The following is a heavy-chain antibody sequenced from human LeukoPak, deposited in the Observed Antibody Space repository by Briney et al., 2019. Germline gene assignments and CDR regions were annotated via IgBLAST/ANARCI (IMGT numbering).Heavy chain of an antibody. Sequence: ASVKVSCKASGYTFTSCGISWVRQAPGQGLEWMGWISAYNGNTNYAQKLQGRVTMTRDTSISTAYMELNRLTSDDTAVYYCARDKYTGYETFDYWGQGTPVTVSS. CDR2: ISAYNGNT. J-gene: IGHJ4*02. V-gene: IGHV1-18*01. CDR3: ARDKYTGYETFDY. D-gene: IGHD5-12*01. CDR1: GYTFTSCG.